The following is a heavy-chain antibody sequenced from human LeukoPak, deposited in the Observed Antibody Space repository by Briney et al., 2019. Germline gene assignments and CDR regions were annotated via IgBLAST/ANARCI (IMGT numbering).Heavy chain of an antibody. V-gene: IGHV4-61*02. J-gene: IGHJ6*03. Sequence: SQTLSLTCTVSGGSISSGSYYWSWIRQPAGKGLEWIGRIYTSGSTNYNPSLKSRVTISVDTSKNQFSLKLSSVTAADTAVYYCARDSLLPSAMGYYYMDVWGKGTTVTVSS. CDR3: ARDSLLPSAMGYYYMDV. CDR2: IYTSGST. CDR1: GGSISSGSYY. D-gene: IGHD2-2*01.